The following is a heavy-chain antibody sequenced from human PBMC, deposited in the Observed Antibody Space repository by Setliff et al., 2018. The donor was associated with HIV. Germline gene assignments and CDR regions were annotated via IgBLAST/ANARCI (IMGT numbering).Heavy chain of an antibody. Sequence: SETLSLTCNYSGNSFSGYHWNWIRQPAGKGLEWLGRIYYTGSTEYNPSLKSRLTMSMDTSKDQFSLRLVSLTTADTAVYYCARGGYDYVWGSYRYPYYYYYMDVWGKGTTVTVSS. J-gene: IGHJ6*03. V-gene: IGHV4-4*07. D-gene: IGHD3-16*02. CDR1: GNSFSGYH. CDR2: IYYTGST. CDR3: ARGGYDYVWGSYRYPYYYYYMDV.